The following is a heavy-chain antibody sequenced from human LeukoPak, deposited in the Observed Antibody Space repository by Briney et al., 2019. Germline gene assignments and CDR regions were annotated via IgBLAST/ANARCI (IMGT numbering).Heavy chain of an antibody. D-gene: IGHD3-9*01. CDR2: INPNSGGT. CDR3: ARAYFDWLLSYDY. V-gene: IGHV1-2*02. CDR1: GYTFTGYY. J-gene: IGHJ4*02. Sequence: GASVKVSCKASGYTFTGYYMHWVRQAPGQGLEWMGWINPNSGGTNYAQKFQGRVTMTRDTSISTAYMELSRLRSDDTAVYYCARAYFDWLLSYDYWGQGTLVTVSS.